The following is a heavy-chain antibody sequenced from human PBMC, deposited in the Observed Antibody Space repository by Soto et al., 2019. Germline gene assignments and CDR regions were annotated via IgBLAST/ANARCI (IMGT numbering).Heavy chain of an antibody. CDR2: INAGNGNT. CDR3: ARVTKLLWFGELLGYFDY. CDR1: GYTFTSYA. V-gene: IGHV1-3*01. D-gene: IGHD3-10*01. J-gene: IGHJ4*02. Sequence: ASVKVSCKASGYTFTSYAMHWVRQAPGQRLEWMGWINAGNGNTKYSQKFQGRVTITRDTSASTAYMELSSLRSEDTAVYYCARVTKLLWFGELLGYFDYWGQGTLVTVSS.